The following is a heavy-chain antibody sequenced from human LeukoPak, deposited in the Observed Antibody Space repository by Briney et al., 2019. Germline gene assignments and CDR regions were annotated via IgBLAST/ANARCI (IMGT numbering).Heavy chain of an antibody. V-gene: IGHV3-30-3*01. Sequence: GGSLRLSCAASGFTFTYYAMHWVRQAPGKGLHWVAVVSNDGNIQDYTDSVKGRFIISRDDSKNTVCLQMNSLTVDDTAMYYCARGPDPVVRGPRRAFDLWGQGTMVTVSS. J-gene: IGHJ3*01. CDR1: GFTFTYYA. CDR3: ARGPDPVVRGPRRAFDL. D-gene: IGHD3-10*01. CDR2: VSNDGNIQ.